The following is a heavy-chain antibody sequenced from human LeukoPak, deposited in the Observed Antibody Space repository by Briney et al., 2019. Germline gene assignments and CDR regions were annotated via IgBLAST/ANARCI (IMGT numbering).Heavy chain of an antibody. D-gene: IGHD4-11*01. CDR3: VRWGYYSNYDY. V-gene: IGHV3-64*01. J-gene: IGHJ4*02. CDR2: ISSDGGST. Sequence: RTGGSLRLSCAASGFTFRNFAMHWVRQAPGKQLEYVSAISSDGGSTYYANSVKGRFTISRDTSKNTLYLQMGSLRAEDMAVYYCVRWGYYSNYDYWGQGTLVTVSS. CDR1: GFTFRNFA.